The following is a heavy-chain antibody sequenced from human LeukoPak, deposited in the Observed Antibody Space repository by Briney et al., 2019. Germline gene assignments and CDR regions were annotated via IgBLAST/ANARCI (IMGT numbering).Heavy chain of an antibody. Sequence: GGSLRLSCAASGFSFSSYAMHWVRQAPGKGLEWVSSISGRGISTYYIDSVKGRFTISRDNSKNTLYLQMNSLRAEDTAVYYCAKDRATVTTGALVYWGQGTLVTVSS. J-gene: IGHJ4*02. V-gene: IGHV3-23*01. D-gene: IGHD4-17*01. CDR2: ISGRGIST. CDR3: AKDRATVTTGALVY. CDR1: GFSFSSYA.